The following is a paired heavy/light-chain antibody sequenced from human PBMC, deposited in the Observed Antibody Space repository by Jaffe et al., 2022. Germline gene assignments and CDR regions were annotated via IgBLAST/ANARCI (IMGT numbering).Heavy chain of an antibody. V-gene: IGHV4-38-2*01. CDR2: MYHSGST. Sequence: QVQLQESGPGLVKPSETLSLTCAVSSYSISSGYYWGWIRQPPGKGLEWIGSMYHSGSTYCNPSLKSRVTISVDTSKNQFSLKLSSVTAADTAVYYCARHARITMVRGKRSDAFDVWGQGTMVTVSS. CDR1: SYSISSGYY. J-gene: IGHJ3*01. D-gene: IGHD3-10*01. CDR3: ARHARITMVRGKRSDAFDV.
Light chain of an antibody. CDR3: QSADSSATYANVL. CDR1: ALPKQY. J-gene: IGLJ2*01. CDR2: KDT. Sequence: SYELTQPPSVSVSPGQTARITCSGDALPKQYAYWYQQKPGQAPVLVIYKDTERPSGIPERFSGSSSGTTVTLTISGVQAEDEADYYCQSADSSATYANVLFGGGTKLTVL. V-gene: IGLV3-25*03.